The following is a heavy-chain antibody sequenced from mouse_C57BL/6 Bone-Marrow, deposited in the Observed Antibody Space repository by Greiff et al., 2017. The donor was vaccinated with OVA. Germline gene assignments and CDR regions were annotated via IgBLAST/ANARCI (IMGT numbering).Heavy chain of an antibody. V-gene: IGHV1-47*01. CDR1: GYTFTTYP. Sequence: VKLMESGAELVKPGASVKMSCKASGYTFTTYPIEWMKQNHGKSLEWIGNFHPYNDDTKYNEKFKGKATLTVEKSSSTVYLELSRLTSDDSAVYYCALTTVGGGYFDVWGTGTTVTVSS. J-gene: IGHJ1*03. D-gene: IGHD1-1*01. CDR2: FHPYNDDT. CDR3: ALTTVGGGYFDV.